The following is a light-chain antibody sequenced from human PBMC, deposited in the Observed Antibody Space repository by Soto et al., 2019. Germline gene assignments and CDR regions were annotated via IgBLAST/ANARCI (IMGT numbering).Light chain of an antibody. CDR1: QSISSW. V-gene: IGKV1-5*03. CDR3: QQYNSYSTWT. Sequence: DIPMTQSPSTLSASVGDRVTITCRASQSISSWLAWYQQKPGKAPKLLIYKASSLESGVPSRFSGSGSGTEFTLTISSLQPDDFATYYCQQYNSYSTWTFGQGTNVEIK. CDR2: KAS. J-gene: IGKJ1*01.